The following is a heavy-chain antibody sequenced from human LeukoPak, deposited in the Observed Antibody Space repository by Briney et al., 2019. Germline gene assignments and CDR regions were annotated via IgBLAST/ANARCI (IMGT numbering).Heavy chain of an antibody. CDR3: ARPPSRGYSSSFEY. Sequence: GEPLKISCKGSGYSLPTYWIAWVRQMPGKGLEWMGIIYPDESNIRYSPSFQGQVTISADKSISTAYLQWSSLKASDTAMYYCARPPSRGYSSSFEYWGQGTLVTVSS. CDR1: GYSLPTYW. D-gene: IGHD2-2*03. J-gene: IGHJ4*02. V-gene: IGHV5-51*01. CDR2: IYPDESNI.